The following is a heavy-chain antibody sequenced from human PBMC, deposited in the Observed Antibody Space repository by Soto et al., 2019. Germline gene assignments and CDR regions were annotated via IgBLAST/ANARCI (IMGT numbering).Heavy chain of an antibody. CDR3: AKAPTYDWSPVTGMDV. Sequence: GGSLRLSCAASGFTFGDYAMHWVRQVPGKGLEWVSGISWNSDNKGYADSVQGRFTISRDNAKKSLYLQMNSLRAEDTALYYCAKAPTYDWSPVTGMDVWGQGTTVTVSS. D-gene: IGHD1-20*01. J-gene: IGHJ6*02. CDR2: ISWNSDNK. V-gene: IGHV3-9*01. CDR1: GFTFGDYA.